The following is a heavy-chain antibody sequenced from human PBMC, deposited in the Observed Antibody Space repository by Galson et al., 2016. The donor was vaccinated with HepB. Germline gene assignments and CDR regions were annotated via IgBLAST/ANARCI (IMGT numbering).Heavy chain of an antibody. CDR2: IKQDGIEK. D-gene: IGHD2-15*01. CDR1: GFTFSSYW. V-gene: IGHV3-7*01. CDR3: ARDSGLCSGGSCYGDAFDI. Sequence: SLRLSCAASGFTFSSYWMTWVRQAPGKGLEWVANIKQDGIEKYHVDSVKGRFTITRDNAKNSLYLQMNSLGAEDTAVYYCARDSGLCSGGSCYGDAFDIWGQGTMVTVSS. J-gene: IGHJ3*02.